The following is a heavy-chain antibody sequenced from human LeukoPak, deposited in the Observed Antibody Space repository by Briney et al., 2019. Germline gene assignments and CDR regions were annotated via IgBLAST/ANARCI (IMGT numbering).Heavy chain of an antibody. CDR2: ISYDGSNK. V-gene: IGHV3-30-3*01. J-gene: IGHJ4*02. D-gene: IGHD6-6*01. Sequence: GGSLRLSCAASGFTFSSYAMHWVRQAPGKVLEWVAVISYDGSNKYYADSVKGRFTISRDNSKNTLYLQMNSLRAEDTAVYYCARDSIAARQVPFDYWGQGTLVTVSS. CDR3: ARDSIAARQVPFDY. CDR1: GFTFSSYA.